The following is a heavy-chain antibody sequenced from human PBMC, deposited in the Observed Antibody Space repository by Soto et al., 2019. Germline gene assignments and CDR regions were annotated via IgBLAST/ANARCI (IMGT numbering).Heavy chain of an antibody. V-gene: IGHV4-4*07. J-gene: IGHJ5*02. CDR1: GASVRSYH. CDR3: AKDRSTMRWFDP. D-gene: IGHD1-1*01. CDR2: VQMSGTT. Sequence: SETLSLTCAVSGASVRSYHWSWIRQAAGKGLEWIGRVQMSGTTNYNPSLKTRVTMSLDTSKNEVSLRMTSVTAADTAVYFCAKDRSTMRWFDPWGQGILVTAPQ.